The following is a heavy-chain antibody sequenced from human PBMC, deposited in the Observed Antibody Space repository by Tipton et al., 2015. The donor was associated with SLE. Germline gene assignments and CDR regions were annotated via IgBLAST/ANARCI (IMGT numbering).Heavy chain of an antibody. D-gene: IGHD4-17*01. CDR3: ATGYGDDDFYYYYYMDV. V-gene: IGHV4-61*02. CDR1: GGSIRSGNHY. Sequence: TLSLTCTIFGGSIRSGNHYWSWIRQPAGKGLEWIGRMFRSGSTNYNPSLKSRVTISLDTSKNQFSLNLYSATAADTAVYYCATGYGDDDFYYYYYMDVWGKGITVTVSS. CDR2: MFRSGST. J-gene: IGHJ6*03.